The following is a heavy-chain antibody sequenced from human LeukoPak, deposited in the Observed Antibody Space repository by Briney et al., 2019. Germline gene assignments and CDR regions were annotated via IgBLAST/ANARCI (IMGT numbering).Heavy chain of an antibody. J-gene: IGHJ4*02. CDR3: ARGPLRYCSSNSCYFGGCFDY. V-gene: IGHV1-18*01. D-gene: IGHD2-2*01. Sequence: ASVKASCKTSGYSFTNYGITWVRQAPGQGLEWMGWISGYNSKPFYAQKFQGRVTMTRDTSFSAAYMELNRLRSDDTAVYYCARGPLRYCSSNSCYFGGCFDYWGQGILVTVSS. CDR2: ISGYNSKP. CDR1: GYSFTNYG.